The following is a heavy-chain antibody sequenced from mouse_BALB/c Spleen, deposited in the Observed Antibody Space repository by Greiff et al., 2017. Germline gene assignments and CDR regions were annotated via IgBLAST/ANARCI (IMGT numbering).Heavy chain of an antibody. D-gene: IGHD4-1*01. CDR3: ARELPGGEYYFDD. CDR2: IWAGGSE. J-gene: IGHJ2*01. Sequence: QVQLKESGPGLVAPSQSLSITCTVSGFSLTSYGVHWVRQPPGKGLEWLGVIWAGGSENYNSALMSRLSISKDNSKGQVFLKMNSLQTADTAMYDCARELPGGEYYFDDWGQGTTLTVSS. CDR1: GFSLTSYG. V-gene: IGHV2-9*02.